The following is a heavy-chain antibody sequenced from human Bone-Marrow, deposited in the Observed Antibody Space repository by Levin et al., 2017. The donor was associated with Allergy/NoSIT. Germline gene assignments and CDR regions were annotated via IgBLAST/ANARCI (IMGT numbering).Heavy chain of an antibody. CDR1: GGSISSYY. CDR2: IYYSGST. J-gene: IGHJ4*02. V-gene: IGHV4-59*01. Sequence: SETLSLTCTVSGGSISSYYWSWIRQPPGKGLEWIGYIYYSGSTNYNPSLKSRVTISVDTSKNQFSLKLSSVTAADTAVYYCARVSPTVRGVSVCFDYWGQGTLVTVSS. CDR3: ARVSPTVRGVSVCFDY. D-gene: IGHD3-10*01.